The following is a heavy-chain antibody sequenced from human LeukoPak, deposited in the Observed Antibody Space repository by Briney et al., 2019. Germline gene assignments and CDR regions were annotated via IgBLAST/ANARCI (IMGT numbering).Heavy chain of an antibody. Sequence: SETLSLTCAVYGGSFSGYYWSWTRQPPGKGLEWIGEINHSGSTNYNPSLKSRVTISVDTSKNQFSLKLSSVTAADTAVYYCAIRTGYYYYGMDVWGQGTTVTVSS. CDR2: INHSGST. D-gene: IGHD1-14*01. CDR3: AIRTGYYYYGMDV. CDR1: GGSFSGYY. J-gene: IGHJ6*02. V-gene: IGHV4-34*01.